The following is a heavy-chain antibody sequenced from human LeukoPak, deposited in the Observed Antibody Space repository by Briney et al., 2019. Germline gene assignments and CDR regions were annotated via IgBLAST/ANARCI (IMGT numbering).Heavy chain of an antibody. V-gene: IGHV3-53*01. D-gene: IGHD2-21*02. CDR1: GFSVSNTD. Sequence: GGSLRLSCAASGFSVSNTDMSWVRQDPGKGLEWVSIIYSGGNTYYADSVKGRFTISRDNSKNTLYLQMNRLRPEDTAVYYCARGTVTAPDYWGQGTLVTVSS. J-gene: IGHJ4*02. CDR3: ARGTVTAPDY. CDR2: IYSGGNT.